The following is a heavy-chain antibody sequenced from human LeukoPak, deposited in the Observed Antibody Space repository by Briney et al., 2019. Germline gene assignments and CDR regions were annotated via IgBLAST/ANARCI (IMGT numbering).Heavy chain of an antibody. D-gene: IGHD3-10*01. J-gene: IGHJ4*02. CDR2: ISSSSSTI. V-gene: IGHV3-48*01. CDR1: GFTFSSYS. CDR3: ARDRSKWFGELLRTDY. Sequence: GGSLRLSCAASGFTFSSYSMNWVRQAPGKGLEWVSYISSSSSTIYYADSVKGRFTISRDNAKNSLYLQMNSLRAEDTAVYYCARDRSKWFGELLRTDYWGQGTLVTVSS.